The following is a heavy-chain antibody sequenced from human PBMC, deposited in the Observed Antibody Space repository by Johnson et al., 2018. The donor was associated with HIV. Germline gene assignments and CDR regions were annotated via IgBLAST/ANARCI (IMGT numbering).Heavy chain of an antibody. V-gene: IGHV3-30*04. J-gene: IGHJ3*02. CDR3: ARDFRAENRLLWFGELQPDAFDI. CDR1: GFTFSTYA. CDR2: ISYDGSNK. D-gene: IGHD3-10*01. Sequence: QVQLVESGGGVVQPGRSLRLSCAASGFTFSTYAMHWVRQVPGKGLEWVALISYDGSNKYYADSVKGRFTISRDNSKTTLFLHINSLRAEDTAVYYCARDFRAENRLLWFGELQPDAFDIWGQGTMVTVSS.